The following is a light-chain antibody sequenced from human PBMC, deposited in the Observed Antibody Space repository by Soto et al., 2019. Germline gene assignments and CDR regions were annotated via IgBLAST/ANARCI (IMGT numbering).Light chain of an antibody. J-gene: IGKJ2*01. CDR3: QQYGRSTMFT. CDR2: GAS. V-gene: IGKV3-20*01. Sequence: EIVLTQSPGTLSLSPGERATLSCRASQSVSSNYLAWYQQKPGQAPRLLIYGASRGAAGIPDRFSGSGSGTDFTLTISRLEPEDVAVYFCQQYGRSTMFTFGQGTKFEIK. CDR1: QSVSSNY.